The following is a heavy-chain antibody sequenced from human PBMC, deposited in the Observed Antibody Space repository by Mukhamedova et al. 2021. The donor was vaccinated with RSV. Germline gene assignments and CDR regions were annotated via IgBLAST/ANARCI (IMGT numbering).Heavy chain of an antibody. Sequence: EYMGLIYPDDFDTRYSPSFQGQVTISADKSISTAYLQWNNLKASDTAMYYCVWGSHHWGQGTMVTVSS. CDR3: VWGSHH. V-gene: IGHV5-51*01. J-gene: IGHJ3*01. D-gene: IGHD3-16*01. CDR2: IYPDDFDT.